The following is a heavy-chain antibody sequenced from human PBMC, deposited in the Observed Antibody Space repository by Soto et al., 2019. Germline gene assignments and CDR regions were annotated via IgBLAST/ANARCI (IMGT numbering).Heavy chain of an antibody. CDR1: GLTFSSYW. CDR3: VRTSLVVAAATREDY. D-gene: IGHD2-15*01. J-gene: IGHJ4*02. CDR2: INSDGSST. Sequence: EVQLVESGGGLVQPGGSLRLSCAASGLTFSSYWMHGVGQAPGKGRGWVSRINSDGSSTSYADSVKGRFTISRDNAKNTLYLQMNSLRAEDTAVYYCVRTSLVVAAATREDYWGQGTLVTVSS. V-gene: IGHV3-74*01.